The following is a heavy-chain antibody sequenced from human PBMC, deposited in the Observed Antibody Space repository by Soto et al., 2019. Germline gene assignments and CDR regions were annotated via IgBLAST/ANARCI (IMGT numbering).Heavy chain of an antibody. D-gene: IGHD2-2*01. CDR2: INPSGGST. V-gene: IGHV1-46*03. J-gene: IGHJ6*03. CDR3: ARVSCSSTSCYDYYYYYMDV. Sequence: QVQLVQSGAEVKKPGASVKVSCRASGYTFTSYYMHWVRQAPGQGLEWMGIINPSGGSTSYAQKFQGRVTMTRDTSTSTVYMELSSLRPEDTAVYYCARVSCSSTSCYDYYYYYMDVWGKGTTVTVSS. CDR1: GYTFTSYY.